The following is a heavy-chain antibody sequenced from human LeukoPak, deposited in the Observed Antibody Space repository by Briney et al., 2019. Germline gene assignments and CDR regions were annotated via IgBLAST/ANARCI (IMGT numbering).Heavy chain of an antibody. D-gene: IGHD5-24*01. Sequence: PGGSLRLSCAASGFTFSNHGMNWVRQAPGKGLEWVSGISGSGDTLYYADSVKGRFTISRDNSKNTLYLQINSLRAEDTAVYYCAKERLHFSSFDYWGQGTLVTVSS. J-gene: IGHJ4*02. CDR2: ISGSGDTL. CDR1: GFTFSNHG. V-gene: IGHV3-23*01. CDR3: AKERLHFSSFDY.